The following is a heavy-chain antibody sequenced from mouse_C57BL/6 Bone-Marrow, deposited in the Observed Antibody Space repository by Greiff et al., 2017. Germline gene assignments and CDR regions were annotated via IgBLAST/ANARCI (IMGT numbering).Heavy chain of an antibody. Sequence: QVQLKESGAELVRPGTSVKVSCKASGYAFTNYLIEWVKQRPGQGLAWIGVINPGSGGTNYNEKFKGKATLTADKSSSTAYMQLSSLTSEDSAVYFCAREGGSYPDYWGQGTTLTVSS. CDR3: AREGGSYPDY. CDR2: INPGSGGT. V-gene: IGHV1-54*01. CDR1: GYAFTNYL. J-gene: IGHJ2*01.